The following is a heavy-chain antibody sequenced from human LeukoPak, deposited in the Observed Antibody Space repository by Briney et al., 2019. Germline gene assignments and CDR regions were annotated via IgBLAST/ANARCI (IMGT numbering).Heavy chain of an antibody. CDR2: IRSKANSYAT. J-gene: IGHJ4*02. CDR3: TRHPEKMIYCSSTTCYRSFDY. CDR1: GFTFSGSA. V-gene: IGHV3-73*01. Sequence: GGSLRLSCAASGFTFSGSAMHWVRQASGKGLEWVGRIRSKANSYATAYAASVKGRFTISRDDSKNTAYLQMNSLKTEDTAVYYCTRHPEKMIYCSSTTCYRSFDYWGQGTLVTLSS. D-gene: IGHD2-2*02.